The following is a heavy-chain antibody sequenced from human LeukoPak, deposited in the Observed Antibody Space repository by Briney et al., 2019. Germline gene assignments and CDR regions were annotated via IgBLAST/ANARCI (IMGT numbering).Heavy chain of an antibody. J-gene: IGHJ4*02. CDR1: GFTFSNAW. CDR2: IKSKIDGGTT. CDR3: TPHPGNYFDY. D-gene: IGHD3-10*01. V-gene: IGHV3-15*01. Sequence: PGGSLRLSCAASGFTFSNAWMSWVRQAPGEGLEWVGRIKSKIDGGTTDYAAPVKGRFTISRDDSKSTLYLQMNSLKTEDTAVYYCTPHPGNYFDYWGQGTLVTVSS.